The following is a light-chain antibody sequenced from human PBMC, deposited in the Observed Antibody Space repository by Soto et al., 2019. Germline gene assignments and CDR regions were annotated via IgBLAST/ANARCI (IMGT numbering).Light chain of an antibody. CDR1: XXXXHXXXXXX. CDR3: MQALQTPPST. Sequence: DIVMTQSPLSLPVTPGEPASISCRSSXXXXHXXXXXXXDWYLQKPGQSPQLLIYLGSNRASGVPDRFSGSGSGTDFTLKISRVXAEDVGVYYCMQALQTPPSTFGQGTKVEIK. CDR2: LGS. J-gene: IGKJ1*01. V-gene: IGKV2-28*01.